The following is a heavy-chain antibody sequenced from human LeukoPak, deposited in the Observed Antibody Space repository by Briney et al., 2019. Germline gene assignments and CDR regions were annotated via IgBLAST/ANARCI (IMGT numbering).Heavy chain of an antibody. CDR1: GGSISSYY. V-gene: IGHV4-59*01. Sequence: SETLSPTCTVSGGSISSYYWSWIRQPPGKGLEWIGYIYYSGSTNYNPSLKSRVTISVDTSKNQFSLKLSSVTAADTAVYYCARGTDCSGGSCYYYYYYYMDVWGKGTTVTVSS. CDR3: ARGTDCSGGSCYYYYYYYMDV. J-gene: IGHJ6*03. CDR2: IYYSGST. D-gene: IGHD2-15*01.